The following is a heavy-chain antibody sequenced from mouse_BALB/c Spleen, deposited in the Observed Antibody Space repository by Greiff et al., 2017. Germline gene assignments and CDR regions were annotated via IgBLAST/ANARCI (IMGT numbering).Heavy chain of an antibody. CDR1: GFTFSSYG. D-gene: IGHD1-1*01. V-gene: IGHV5-6*03. J-gene: IGHJ1*01. CDR2: INSGGSYT. CDR3: ARHKDGTSYRGYFDV. Sequence: EVMLVESGGGLVQPGGSLKLSCAASGFTFSSYGMSWVRQTPDKRLELVATINSGGSYTYYPDSVKGRFTISRDNAKNTLYLQMSSLKSEDTAMYYCARHKDGTSYRGYFDVWGAGTTVTVSS.